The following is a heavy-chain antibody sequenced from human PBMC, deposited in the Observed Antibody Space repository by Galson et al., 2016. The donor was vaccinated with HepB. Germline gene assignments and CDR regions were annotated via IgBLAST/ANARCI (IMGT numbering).Heavy chain of an antibody. CDR1: GGSISSGGYS. V-gene: IGHV4-30-2*01. CDR2: ISHSGNT. Sequence: TLSLTCAVSGGSISSGGYSWTWIRQPPGKDLEWMGYISHSGNTYYNPSLKSRATISLDRSKNQFSLKLYSLTAADTAVYYCAGLNYYNHYAMDVWGQGTTVTVAS. CDR3: AGLNYYNHYAMDV. J-gene: IGHJ6*02.